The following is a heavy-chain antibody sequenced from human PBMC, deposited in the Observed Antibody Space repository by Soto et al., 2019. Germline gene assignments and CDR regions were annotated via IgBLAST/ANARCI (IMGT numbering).Heavy chain of an antibody. CDR3: TKDVHYDIVTGIEYFHH. Sequence: GGSLRLSCAASGFTFSSYAMSWVRRAPGKGLEWVSGISGSGRITKYADSVKGRFIIPRDNFKNTLFLQMSSLRAEDTAVYYCTKDVHYDIVTGIEYFHHWAQGTLVTVSS. CDR2: ISGSGRIT. CDR1: GFTFSSYA. J-gene: IGHJ1*01. D-gene: IGHD3-9*01. V-gene: IGHV3-23*01.